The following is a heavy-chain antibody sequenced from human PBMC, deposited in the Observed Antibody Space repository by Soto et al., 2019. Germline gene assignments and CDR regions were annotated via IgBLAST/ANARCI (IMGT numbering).Heavy chain of an antibody. CDR3: ARDRTTGIDY. J-gene: IGHJ4*02. CDR1: GFTFSSYA. CDR2: ISYDGSNK. V-gene: IGHV3-30-3*01. Sequence: QVQLVESGGGVVQPGRSLRLSCAASGFTFSSYAMHWVRQAPGKGLEWVAVISYDGSNKYYADSVKGRFTISRDNSKNTLYLQMNRLRDEDTAVYYCARDRTTGIDYWGQGTLVTVSS. D-gene: IGHD3-10*01.